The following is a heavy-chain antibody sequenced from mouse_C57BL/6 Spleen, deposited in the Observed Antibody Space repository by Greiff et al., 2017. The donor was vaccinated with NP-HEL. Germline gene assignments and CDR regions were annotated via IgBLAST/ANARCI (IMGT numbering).Heavy chain of an antibody. Sequence: EVKLVESGGGLVKPGGSLKLSCAASGFTFSSYAMSWVRQTPEKRLEWVATISDGGSYTYYPDNVKGRFTISRDNAKNNLYLQMSHLKSEDTAMDYCAREGIYYYGSSYGYYFDYWGQGTTLTVSS. CDR2: ISDGGSYT. D-gene: IGHD1-1*01. CDR1: GFTFSSYA. CDR3: AREGIYYYGSSYGYYFDY. J-gene: IGHJ2*01. V-gene: IGHV5-4*01.